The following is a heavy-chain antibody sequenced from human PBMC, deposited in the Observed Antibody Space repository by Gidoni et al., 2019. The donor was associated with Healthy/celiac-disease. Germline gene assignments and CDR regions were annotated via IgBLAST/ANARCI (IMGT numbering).Heavy chain of an antibody. CDR1: GGSISSYY. Sequence: QVQLQESGPGLATPSETLSLTCTVSGGSISSYYWSWIRQPPGKGLEWIGYIYYSGSTNYNPSLKSRVTISVDTSKNQFSLKLSSVTAADTAVYYCARDSPSYGMDVWGQGTTVTVSS. CDR3: ARDSPSYGMDV. J-gene: IGHJ6*02. CDR2: IYYSGST. V-gene: IGHV4-59*01.